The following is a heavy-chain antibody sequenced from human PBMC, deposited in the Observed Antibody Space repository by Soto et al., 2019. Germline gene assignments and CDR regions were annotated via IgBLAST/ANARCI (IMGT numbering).Heavy chain of an antibody. CDR2: ISGSGGGT. CDR1: GYTFSSFD. V-gene: IGHV3-23*01. CDR3: AHRTGFDYINRVWTPDAFDS. Sequence: PGGSLRLSCAVSGYTFSSFDMSWVRQAPGKGLEWVSTISGSGGGTNYADSVKGRFTISRDISTYTVYLQMNSLRAEDTAVYYCAHRTGFDYINRVWTPDAFDSWGQGIMVTVSS. D-gene: IGHD4-4*01. J-gene: IGHJ3*02.